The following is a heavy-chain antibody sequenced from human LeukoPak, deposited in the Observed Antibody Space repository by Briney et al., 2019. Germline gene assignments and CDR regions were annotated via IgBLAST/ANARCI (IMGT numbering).Heavy chain of an antibody. CDR3: AREYEGYCSGGSCFRGTYNWFDP. D-gene: IGHD2-15*01. V-gene: IGHV3-11*04. J-gene: IGHJ5*02. Sequence: PGGSLRLSCEASGFTFSDYYMSWIRQAPGKGPEWVSYISSSGSPIYYADSVKGRFTISRDNAKNSLYLQMNSLRAEDTAVYYCAREYEGYCSGGSCFRGTYNWFDPWGQGILVTVSS. CDR1: GFTFSDYY. CDR2: ISSSGSPI.